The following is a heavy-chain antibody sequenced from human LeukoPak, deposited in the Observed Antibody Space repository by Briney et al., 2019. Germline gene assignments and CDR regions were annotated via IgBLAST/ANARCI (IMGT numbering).Heavy chain of an antibody. CDR2: IYYSGST. D-gene: IGHD5-12*01. J-gene: IGHJ3*02. V-gene: IGHV4-59*08. CDR1: GGSIRRYY. Sequence: PSETLSLTCTVSGGSIRRYYWSWIRQPPGKGLEWIGYIYYSGSTNYNPSLKSRVTISVDTSKNQFSLKLSSVTAADTAVYYCARHRWIPDAFDIWGQGTMVTVSS. CDR3: ARHRWIPDAFDI.